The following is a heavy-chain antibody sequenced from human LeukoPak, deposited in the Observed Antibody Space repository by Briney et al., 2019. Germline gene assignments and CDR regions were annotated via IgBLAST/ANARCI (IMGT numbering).Heavy chain of an antibody. J-gene: IGHJ4*02. CDR2: IYASGNT. Sequence: SETLSLTCTVSGGSISSGSYYWSWIRQPAGKGLEWIGRIYASGNTNYNPSVKSRVTISVDTSKNQFSLKLSSVTAADTAVYYCARFAYADILTGYYSDWGQGTLVTVSS. CDR3: ARFAYADILTGYYSD. V-gene: IGHV4-61*02. CDR1: GGSISSGSYY. D-gene: IGHD3-9*01.